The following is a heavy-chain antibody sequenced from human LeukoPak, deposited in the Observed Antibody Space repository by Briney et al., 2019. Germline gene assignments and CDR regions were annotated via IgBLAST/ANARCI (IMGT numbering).Heavy chain of an antibody. CDR1: GGTFSSYA. CDR3: ARDIINYYYYMDV. V-gene: IGHV1-69*05. J-gene: IGHJ6*03. Sequence: SVKVSCKASGGTFSSYAISWVRQAPGQGLEWMGGIIPIFGTANYAQKFQGRVTMTRDMSTSTVYMELSSLRSEDTAVYYCARDIINYYYYMDVWGKGTTVTVSS. CDR2: IIPIFGTA.